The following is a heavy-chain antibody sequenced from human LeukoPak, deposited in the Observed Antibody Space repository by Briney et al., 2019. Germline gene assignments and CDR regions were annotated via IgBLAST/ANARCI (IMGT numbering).Heavy chain of an antibody. D-gene: IGHD4-17*01. CDR3: ARATVRYGYYYMDV. CDR2: IGTAGDT. J-gene: IGHJ6*03. Sequence: GGSLRLSCAASGFTFSSYDMRWVRQATGKGLEWVSAIGTAGDTYYPGSVKGRFTISRENAKNSLYLQMNSLRAGDTAVYYCARATVRYGYYYMDVWGKGTTVTVSS. CDR1: GFTFSSYD. V-gene: IGHV3-13*01.